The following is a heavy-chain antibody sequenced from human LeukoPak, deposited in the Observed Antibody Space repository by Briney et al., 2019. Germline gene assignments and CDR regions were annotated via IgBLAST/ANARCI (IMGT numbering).Heavy chain of an antibody. CDR1: GFTFSSYW. Sequence: PGGSLRLSCAASGFTFSSYWMHWVRQAPGKGLVWVSRISSDGSNTRYADSVKGRFTISRDNAKKTLYLRMNSLRAEDTAVYYCARGVNGDSRFDPWGQGTLVTVSS. CDR2: ISSDGSNT. J-gene: IGHJ5*02. CDR3: ARGVNGDSRFDP. V-gene: IGHV3-74*01. D-gene: IGHD4-17*01.